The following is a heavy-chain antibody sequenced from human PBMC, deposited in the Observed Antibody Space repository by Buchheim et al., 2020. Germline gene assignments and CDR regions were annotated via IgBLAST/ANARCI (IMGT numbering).Heavy chain of an antibody. CDR2: IYYSGST. CDR3: ARLYCTNGVCYRLVGWNWFDP. CDR1: GGSISSYY. Sequence: QVQLQESGPGLVKPSETLSLTCTVSGGSISSYYWSWIRQPPGKGLEWIGYIYYSGSTNYNPSLKSRVTISVDTSKNQFSPKLSSVTAADTAVYYCARLYCTNGVCYRLVGWNWFDPWGQGTL. V-gene: IGHV4-59*01. D-gene: IGHD2-8*01. J-gene: IGHJ5*02.